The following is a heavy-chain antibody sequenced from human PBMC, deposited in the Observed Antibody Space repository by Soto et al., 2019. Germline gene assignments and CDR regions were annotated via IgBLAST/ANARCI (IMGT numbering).Heavy chain of an antibody. CDR3: ARRFALATTTGAGFDS. D-gene: IGHD1-26*01. V-gene: IGHV4-59*01. J-gene: IGHJ3*02. CDR2: IYYSGGT. CDR1: NDSIIYYY. Sequence: QVQLQESGPGLVKPSETLSLTCTVSNDSIIYYYWSWIRQPPGKGLQWIGYIYYSGGTNYNPSLKHSATMAIGMTMNQHTLKPHSVTSADTAVHYCARRFALATTTGAGFDSLGPGTMVTVSS.